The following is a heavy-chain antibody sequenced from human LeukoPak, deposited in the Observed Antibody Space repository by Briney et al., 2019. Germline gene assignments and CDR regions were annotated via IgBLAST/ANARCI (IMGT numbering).Heavy chain of an antibody. CDR3: ARGAPPDS. Sequence: PSQTLSLTSIVSGASFSTGDYYWNWIRQHPGKGLEWIGYIYNGGSTYYNPSLKSRVTISVDTSKNHFSLRLTSVTAADSAVYYCARGAPPDSWGQGTLVTVSS. J-gene: IGHJ4*02. CDR2: IYNGGST. CDR1: GASFSTGDYY. V-gene: IGHV4-31*03.